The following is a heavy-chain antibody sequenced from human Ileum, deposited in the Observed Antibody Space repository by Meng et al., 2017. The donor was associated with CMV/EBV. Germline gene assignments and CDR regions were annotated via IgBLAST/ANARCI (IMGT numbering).Heavy chain of an antibody. J-gene: IGHJ6*02. D-gene: IGHD6-13*01. Sequence: GESLKISCAASGFTVSSNYLSWVRQAPGKGLEWVSLIHSEGRTYHADSVKCRFIISRDNSKNTVYLQMNNLRAEDTAVYYCARLQQQTGAFGMDVWGQGTTVTVSS. CDR3: ARLQQQTGAFGMDV. V-gene: IGHV3-53*01. CDR2: IHSEGRT. CDR1: GFTVSSNY.